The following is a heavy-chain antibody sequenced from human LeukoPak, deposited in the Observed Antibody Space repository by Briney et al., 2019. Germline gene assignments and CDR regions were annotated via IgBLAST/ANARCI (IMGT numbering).Heavy chain of an antibody. CDR3: ASPPLAGGDAFDI. V-gene: IGHV3-66*01. CDR1: GFTVSANY. Sequence: PGGSLRLSCAASGFTVSANYMSWVRLAPGKGLEWVSLLHSDGNKYYAESVKGRFTISTDNSKNTLYLQMNSLRVEDTALYYCASPPLAGGDAFDIWGQGTMVTVSS. CDR2: LHSDGNK. D-gene: IGHD1-26*01. J-gene: IGHJ3*02.